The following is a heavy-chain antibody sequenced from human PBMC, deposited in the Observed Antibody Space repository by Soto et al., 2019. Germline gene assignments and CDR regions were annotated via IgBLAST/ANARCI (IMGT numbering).Heavy chain of an antibody. Sequence: EVQLVESGGGLVKPGGSLRLSCAASGFTFTRYSMNWVRQAPGKGLEWVSSISSTTNYIYYGVSMKGRFTISRDNAKNALYREMNSLRAEDTAVYYCARESEDLTSNFDYWGQGTLVSVSS. V-gene: IGHV3-21*06. J-gene: IGHJ4*02. CDR2: ISSTTNYI. CDR1: GFTFTRYS. CDR3: ARESEDLTSNFDY.